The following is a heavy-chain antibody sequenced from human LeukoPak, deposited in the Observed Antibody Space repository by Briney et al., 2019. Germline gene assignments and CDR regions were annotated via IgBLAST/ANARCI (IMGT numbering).Heavy chain of an antibody. CDR2: ISGSGGSI. CDR3: AKNKGTSSSSQND. J-gene: IGHJ4*02. D-gene: IGHD6-19*01. CDR1: GFTFVSYA. Sequence: PGGSLRLSCAASGFTFVSYAMSWVRQAPGKGLEWVSAISGSGGSIYYADSVKGRFTISRDNSKNTLYLQMNSLRAEDTAVYYCAKNKGTSSSSQNDWGQGTLVTVSS. V-gene: IGHV3-23*01.